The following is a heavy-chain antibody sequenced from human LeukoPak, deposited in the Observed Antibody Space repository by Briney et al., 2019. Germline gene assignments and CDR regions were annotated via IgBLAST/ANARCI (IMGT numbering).Heavy chain of an antibody. CDR1: GFPFSSYG. CDR3: AKDHVGATFDWFDP. Sequence: GGTLRLPCGASGFPFSSYGVHWARQAPGKGLEGGAFIRYDGSNKYYADSVKGRFTISRDNSKNTLYLQMNSLRAEDTAVYYCAKDHVGATFDWFDPWGQGTLVTVSS. V-gene: IGHV3-30*02. D-gene: IGHD1-26*01. CDR2: IRYDGSNK. J-gene: IGHJ5*02.